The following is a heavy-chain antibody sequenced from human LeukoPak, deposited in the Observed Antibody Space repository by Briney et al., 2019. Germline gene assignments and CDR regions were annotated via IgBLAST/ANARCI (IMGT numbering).Heavy chain of an antibody. CDR3: ARSRQPTDYFDY. CDR2: ITSSSSYI. J-gene: IGHJ4*02. Sequence: GGSLRLSCAASGFTFSNYSMNWVRQAPGKGLEWVSSITSSSSYIYYADSVKGRFTTSRDNAKNSLYLQMNSLRAEDTAVYYCARSRQPTDYFDYWGQGTLVTVSS. D-gene: IGHD1-14*01. CDR1: GFTFSNYS. V-gene: IGHV3-21*01.